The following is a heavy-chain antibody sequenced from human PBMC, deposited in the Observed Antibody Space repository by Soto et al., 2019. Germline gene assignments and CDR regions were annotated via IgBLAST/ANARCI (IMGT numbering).Heavy chain of an antibody. CDR2: ISGSGVRT. CDR3: AKVPTDERLVITPLQP. D-gene: IGHD3-9*01. V-gene: IGHV3-23*01. CDR1: GFTFSTYA. J-gene: IGHJ4*01. Sequence: EVQLLESGGGSVQPGGSLRLSCVASGFTFSTYAMSWFRQAPGKGLEWVSSISGSGVRTYDADFVKGRFTVSRDNSRNTLYLQMNNLRAEDTALYYCAKVPTDERLVITPLQPWGQGTLVTVSS.